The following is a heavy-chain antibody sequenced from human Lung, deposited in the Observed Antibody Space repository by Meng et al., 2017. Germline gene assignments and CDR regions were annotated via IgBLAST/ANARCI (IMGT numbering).Heavy chain of an antibody. Sequence: QWRLQESGPGLVKPSQTLSLTCTVSGGSISSSNYYWSCIRQPPGKGLEWSGHIYNSGSTYYNPSLKSRITISVDTSKNQFSLKLSSVTAADTAVYYCARGQKGYFDLWGRGTLVTVSS. CDR1: GGSISSSNYY. J-gene: IGHJ2*01. V-gene: IGHV4-30-4*01. CDR3: ARGQKGYFDL. CDR2: IYNSGST.